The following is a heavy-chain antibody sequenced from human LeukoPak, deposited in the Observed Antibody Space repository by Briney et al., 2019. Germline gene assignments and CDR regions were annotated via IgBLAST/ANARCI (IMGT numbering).Heavy chain of an antibody. Sequence: SETLSLTCTVSGASISSYYWGWIRQPPGKGLEWIGYILNTGSANYNPSLKSRVTISIGTSKNQFSLKLTSVTAADTAVYYCARDKALRNWYFDLWGRGTLATVSS. CDR3: ARDKALRNWYFDL. J-gene: IGHJ2*01. CDR2: ILNTGSA. CDR1: GASISSYY. V-gene: IGHV4-59*01.